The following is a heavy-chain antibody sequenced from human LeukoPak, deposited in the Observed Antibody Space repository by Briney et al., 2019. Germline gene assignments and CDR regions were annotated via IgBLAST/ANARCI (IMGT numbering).Heavy chain of an antibody. CDR3: ARHSSGGSYLDWFDP. CDR1: GGSISSDY. J-gene: IGHJ5*02. CDR2: IYYSGRT. V-gene: IGHV4-59*08. Sequence: KPSETLSLTCTVSGGSISSDYWSWIRQPPGKGLEWIGYIYYSGRTYYNPSLKSRITISVDTSKNQFSLKLSSVTAADTAVYYCARHSSGGSYLDWFDPWGQGTLVTVSS. D-gene: IGHD2-15*01.